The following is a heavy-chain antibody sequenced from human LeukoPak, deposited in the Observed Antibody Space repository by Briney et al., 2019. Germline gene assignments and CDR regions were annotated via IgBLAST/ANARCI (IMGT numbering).Heavy chain of an antibody. V-gene: IGHV3-30*03. Sequence: HTGGSLRLSCAASGFTFSTYGMHWVRQAPGKGLEWVALISYDGRNESHADSVKGRFTISRDNTKKTLYLQMNSLRTEHTAIYYCARETRAYSYVQGSSERYNWFDPWGQGTLVTVSS. CDR1: GFTFSTYG. CDR2: ISYDGRNE. CDR3: ARETRAYSYVQGSSERYNWFDP. D-gene: IGHD5-18*01. J-gene: IGHJ5*02.